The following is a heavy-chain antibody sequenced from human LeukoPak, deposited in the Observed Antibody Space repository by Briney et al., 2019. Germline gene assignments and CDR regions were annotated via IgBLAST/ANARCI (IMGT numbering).Heavy chain of an antibody. CDR3: ARDKGDYHTSGSFFVF. Sequence: GGSLRLSCAASGFTFSRYWMSWVRQVPRKGLEWVAIIKQDGGEIYYVDSVKGRFTISRDNAKNSLYLQMNSLRAEDTAVYYCARDKGDYHTSGSFFVFGGQGTLVTVSS. CDR1: GFTFSRYW. D-gene: IGHD3-22*01. J-gene: IGHJ4*02. CDR2: IKQDGGEI. V-gene: IGHV3-7*03.